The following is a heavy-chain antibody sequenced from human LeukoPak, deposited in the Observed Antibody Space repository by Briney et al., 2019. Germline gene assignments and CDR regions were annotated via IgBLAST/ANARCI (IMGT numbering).Heavy chain of an antibody. CDR2: INPNSGGT. CDR3: ARDKGELLWSDAFDI. V-gene: IGHV1-2*02. Sequence: ASVKVSCKASGYTFTGYYMHWVRQAPGQGLEWMGWINPNSGGTNYAQKFQGRVTMTRDTSISTAYMELSRLRSDDTAVYYCARDKGELLWSDAFDIWGQGTMATVSS. D-gene: IGHD1-26*01. CDR1: GYTFTGYY. J-gene: IGHJ3*02.